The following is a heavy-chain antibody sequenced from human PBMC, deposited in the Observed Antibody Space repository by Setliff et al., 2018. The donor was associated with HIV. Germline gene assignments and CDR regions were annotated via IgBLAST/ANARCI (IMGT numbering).Heavy chain of an antibody. CDR3: ASVGSGWSHNWFDP. V-gene: IGHV4-34*01. CDR2: IHHSGST. D-gene: IGHD6-19*01. CDR1: GGSFSDYY. Sequence: PSETLSLTCAVYGGSFSDYYWSWVRQAPGEGLEWIGEIHHSGSTNYKPSLKSRVTIPVDKSKNQFSLKLSSVTAADTAVYYCASVGSGWSHNWFDPWGQGTLVTVSS. J-gene: IGHJ5*02.